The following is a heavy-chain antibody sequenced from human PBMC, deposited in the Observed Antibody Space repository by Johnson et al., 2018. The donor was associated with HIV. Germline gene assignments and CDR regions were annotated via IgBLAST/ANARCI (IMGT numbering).Heavy chain of an antibody. J-gene: IGHJ3*02. Sequence: EQLVESGGGVVRPGGSLRLSCAASGFTFDDYGMSWVRQAPWTGLEWVSGITWNGGSTGYADSVQGRFTISRDNAKNSLHLQMNSLRAEDTALYYCARVIGYDSSGKAFDIWGRGTMVTVSS. CDR3: ARVIGYDSSGKAFDI. CDR1: GFTFDDYG. D-gene: IGHD3-22*01. CDR2: ITWNGGST. V-gene: IGHV3-20*04.